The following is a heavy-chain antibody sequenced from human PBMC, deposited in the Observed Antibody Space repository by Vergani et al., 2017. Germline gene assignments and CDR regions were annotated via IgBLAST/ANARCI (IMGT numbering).Heavy chain of an antibody. CDR2: IYYSGST. J-gene: IGHJ5*02. V-gene: IGHV4-59*01. CDR1: GGSISSYY. Sequence: QVQLQESCPGLVKPSETLSLTCTVSGGSISSYYWSWIRQPPGKGLEWIGYIYYSGSTNYNPSLKSRVTISVDTSKNQFSLKLSSVTAADTAGYSCARLYYDFWSGRGDWFDPWGQGTLVTVSS. D-gene: IGHD3-3*01. CDR3: ARLYYDFWSGRGDWFDP.